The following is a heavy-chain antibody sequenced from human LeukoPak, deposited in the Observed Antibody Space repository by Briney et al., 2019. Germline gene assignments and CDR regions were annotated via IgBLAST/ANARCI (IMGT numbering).Heavy chain of an antibody. V-gene: IGHV4-59*01. CDR2: IYYSGST. CDR1: GGSISSYY. D-gene: IGHD3-3*01. J-gene: IGHJ4*02. Sequence: SETLSLTCTVSGGSISSYYWSWIRQPPGKGLEWIGYIYYSGSTNYNPSPKSRVTISVDTSKNQFSLKLSSVTAADTAVYYCARDTFWSGYFDYWGQGTLVTVSS. CDR3: ARDTFWSGYFDY.